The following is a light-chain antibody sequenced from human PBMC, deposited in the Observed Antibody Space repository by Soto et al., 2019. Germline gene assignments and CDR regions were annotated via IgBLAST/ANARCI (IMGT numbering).Light chain of an antibody. CDR1: QGISNY. CDR3: QKYNSAPRT. V-gene: IGKV1-27*01. J-gene: IGKJ4*01. Sequence: DVRMTQAPSSLSASVGDRVTITCRASQGISNYLAWYQQKPGKVPKLLIYAASILQSGFPSRFSGSGSGTDFTLTISSLQPEDVATYYCQKYNSAPRTFGGGTKVEIK. CDR2: AAS.